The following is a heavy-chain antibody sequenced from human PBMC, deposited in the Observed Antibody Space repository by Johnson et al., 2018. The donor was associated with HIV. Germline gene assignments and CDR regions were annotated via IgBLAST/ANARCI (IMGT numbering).Heavy chain of an antibody. Sequence: QVQLVESGGGEVQPGRSLRLSCAASGFTFSTYGMHWVRQAPGKGLEWVAVTWYDGSNQYYADSVKGRFSISRDNAKNSLYLQMNSLRAEDTAVYYCAREMGWEDAFDIWGQGTMVTVSS. CDR3: AREMGWEDAFDI. J-gene: IGHJ3*02. V-gene: IGHV3-33*08. CDR1: GFTFSTYG. D-gene: IGHD6-19*01. CDR2: TWYDGSNQ.